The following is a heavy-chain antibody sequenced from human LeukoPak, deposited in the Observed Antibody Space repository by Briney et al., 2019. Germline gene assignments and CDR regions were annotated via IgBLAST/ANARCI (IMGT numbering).Heavy chain of an antibody. CDR2: INHSGST. J-gene: IGHJ1*01. CDR1: GGSFSCYY. CDR3: ASRVRYFDWLSQYFQH. Sequence: SETLSLTCAVYGGSFSCYYWSWIRQPPGKGLEWIGEINHSGSTNYNPSLKSRVTISVDTSKNQFSLKLSSVTAADTAVYYCASRVRYFDWLSQYFQHWGQGTLVTVSS. D-gene: IGHD3-9*01. V-gene: IGHV4-34*01.